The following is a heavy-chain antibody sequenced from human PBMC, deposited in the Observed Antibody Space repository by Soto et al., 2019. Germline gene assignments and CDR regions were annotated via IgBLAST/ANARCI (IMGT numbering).Heavy chain of an antibody. V-gene: IGHV4-4*02. Sequence: SETLSLTCAVSGGSISSSNWWSWVRQPPGKGLEWIGEIYHSGSTNYNPSLKSRVTISVDKSKNQFSLKLSSVAAADTAVYHCAQRTPRTVLYDYWGQGTLVTVSS. D-gene: IGHD2-15*01. J-gene: IGHJ4*02. CDR1: GGSISSSNW. CDR3: AQRTPRTVLYDY. CDR2: IYHSGST.